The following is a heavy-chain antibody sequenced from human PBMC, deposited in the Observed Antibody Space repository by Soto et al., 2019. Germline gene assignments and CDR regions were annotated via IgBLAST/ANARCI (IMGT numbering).Heavy chain of an antibody. Sequence: QVHLVQSGAEVKKPGGSVKVSCKASGYTFENYYMHWVRQAPGQGLEWLGIIDPTGGRTTYAQKFQDRVTMTRDTSTSTVYMELSSLRSNDTALYYCARELQFPHQETGMDVWGQGTTVTVSS. CDR2: IDPTGGRT. CDR3: ARELQFPHQETGMDV. D-gene: IGHD6-19*01. CDR1: GYTFENYY. V-gene: IGHV1-46*02. J-gene: IGHJ6*02.